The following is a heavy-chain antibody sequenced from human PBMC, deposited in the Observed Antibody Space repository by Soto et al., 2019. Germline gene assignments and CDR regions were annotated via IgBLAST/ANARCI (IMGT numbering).Heavy chain of an antibody. CDR3: ARDPDSSSGY. CDR2: INTGNGNT. Sequence: GASVKVSCKASGYTFTNYAMHWVRQAPGQRLEWMGWINTGNGNTKFSQKFQGRVTITRDTSTSTAYMELSSLRSEDTAVYYCARDPDSSSGYWGQGTLVTVSS. D-gene: IGHD6-13*01. V-gene: IGHV1-3*04. J-gene: IGHJ4*02. CDR1: GYTFTNYA.